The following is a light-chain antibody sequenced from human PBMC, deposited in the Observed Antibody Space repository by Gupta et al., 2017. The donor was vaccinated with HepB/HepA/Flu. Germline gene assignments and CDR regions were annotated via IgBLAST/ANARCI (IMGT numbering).Light chain of an antibody. Sequence: QSVLTQPPSASGTPGQRVTISCSGDRSNIGSNDVNWYQQLPGTAPKLLIYNDNQRPSGVPDRFSGSKFGTSASLAIRGLQAEDEADYYCAAWDDSLNGVVFGGGTKLTVL. CDR3: AAWDDSLNGVV. CDR2: NDN. J-gene: IGLJ2*01. CDR1: RSNIGSND. V-gene: IGLV1-44*01.